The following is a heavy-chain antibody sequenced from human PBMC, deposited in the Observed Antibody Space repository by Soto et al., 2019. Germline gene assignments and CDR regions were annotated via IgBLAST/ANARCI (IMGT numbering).Heavy chain of an antibody. CDR3: ARDPENARLQGHYYNYYMDV. J-gene: IGHJ6*03. Sequence: SVKVSCKASGGTFSSYTISWVRQAPGQGLEWMGRIIPILGIANYAQKFQGRVTITADKSTSTAYMELSSLRSEDTAVYYCARDPENARLQGHYYNYYMDVWGKGTTVTVSS. V-gene: IGHV1-69*04. D-gene: IGHD4-4*01. CDR2: IIPILGIA. CDR1: GGTFSSYT.